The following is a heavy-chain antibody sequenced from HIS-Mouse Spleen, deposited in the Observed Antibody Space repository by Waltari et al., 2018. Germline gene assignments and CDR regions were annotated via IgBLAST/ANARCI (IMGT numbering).Heavy chain of an antibody. CDR1: GGSISSSSYY. CDR2: IYYSGRT. CDR3: AREIPYSSSWYDWYFDL. D-gene: IGHD6-13*01. Sequence: QLQLQESGPGLVKPSETLSLTCTVSGGSISSSSYYWGWIRQPPGKGLEWIGRIYYSGRTYANPSLKSRVTISVDTSKNQFSRKLSSVTAADTAVYYCAREIPYSSSWYDWYFDLWGRGTLVTVSS. J-gene: IGHJ2*01. V-gene: IGHV4-39*07.